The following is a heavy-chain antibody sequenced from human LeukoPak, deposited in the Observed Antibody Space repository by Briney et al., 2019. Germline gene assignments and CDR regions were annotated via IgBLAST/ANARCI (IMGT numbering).Heavy chain of an antibody. CDR3: ARRRVTMVRGVIIGAGFDY. D-gene: IGHD3-10*01. CDR2: ISSSGCTK. V-gene: IGHV3-48*04. Sequence: GGSLRLSCAASGFTFISYSMNWVRQAPGKGLEWVSYISSSGCTKYYADSVKGRFTISRDNAKNSLYLQMNSLRAEDTAVYYCARRRVTMVRGVIIGAGFDYWGQGTLVTVSS. CDR1: GFTFISYS. J-gene: IGHJ4*02.